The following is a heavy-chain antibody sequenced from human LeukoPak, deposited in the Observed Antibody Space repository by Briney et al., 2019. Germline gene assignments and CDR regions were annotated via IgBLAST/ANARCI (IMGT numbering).Heavy chain of an antibody. CDR1: GFSLSTSGVG. D-gene: IGHD3-22*01. V-gene: IGHV2-5*01. CDR3: AHYPSTYYSDSSGPTEN. CDR2: IYWNDDK. Sequence: GSGPTLVKPTQTLTLTCTFSGFSLSTSGVGVGWIRQPPGKALEWLALIYWNDDKRYSPSLKSRLTITKDTSKNQVVLTMTNMDPVDTATYYCAHYPSTYYSDSSGPTENWGQGTLVTVSS. J-gene: IGHJ4*02.